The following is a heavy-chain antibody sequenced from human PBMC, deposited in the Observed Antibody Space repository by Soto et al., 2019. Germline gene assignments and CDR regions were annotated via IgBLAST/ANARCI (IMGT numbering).Heavy chain of an antibody. CDR3: ASGNAWEALLAY. V-gene: IGHV4-31*03. D-gene: IGHD1-26*01. CDR1: GASINSGGYY. CDR2: IYFRGTT. J-gene: IGHJ4*02. Sequence: PSETLSLTCTVSGASINSGGYYWSWIRQLPGKGLEWIGYIYFRGTTYYNPSLESRVTISLDTSQNQFSLKLSSVTAADTAVYYCASGNAWEALLAYWGQGTLVTVSS.